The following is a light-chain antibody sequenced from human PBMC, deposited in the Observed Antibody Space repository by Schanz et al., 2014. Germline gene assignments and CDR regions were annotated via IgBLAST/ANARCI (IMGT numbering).Light chain of an antibody. CDR2: GAS. CDR1: QSVSSN. Sequence: EIVMTQSPATLSVSPGERATLSCRASQSVSSNLAWYQQKPGQAPRLLILGASTRATGIPARFSGSGSGTEFTLTISSLQSEDFAVYYCQQYNDWPPWTFGQGTKVVIK. CDR3: QQYNDWPPWT. J-gene: IGKJ1*01. V-gene: IGKV3-15*01.